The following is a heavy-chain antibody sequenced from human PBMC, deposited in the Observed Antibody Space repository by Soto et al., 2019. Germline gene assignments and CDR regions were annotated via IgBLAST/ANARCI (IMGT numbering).Heavy chain of an antibody. J-gene: IGHJ4*02. CDR1: GITLSNAW. CDR2: IKSKADGATT. CDR3: TTPRLGSHGYGY. V-gene: IGHV3-15*01. Sequence: EVQLVESGGGLVKPGGSLRLSCAASGITLSNAWMTWVRQAPGKGLEWVGRIKSKADGATTEYGSPVKDRFIISRDDSENTLDLQMNSLKTEDTAVYYCTTPRLGSHGYGYWGQGTLVTVSS. D-gene: IGHD3-16*01.